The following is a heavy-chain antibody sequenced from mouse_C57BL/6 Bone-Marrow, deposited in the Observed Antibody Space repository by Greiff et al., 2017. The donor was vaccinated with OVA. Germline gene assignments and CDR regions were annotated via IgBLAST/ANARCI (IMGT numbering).Heavy chain of an antibody. J-gene: IGHJ2*01. Sequence: VQRVESGAELARPGASVKMSCKASGYTFTSYTMHWVKQRPGQGLEWIGYINPSSGYTKYNQKFKDKATLTADKSSSTAYMQLSSLTSEDSAVYYCAREELRLPFDYWGQGTTLTVSS. CDR2: INPSSGYT. CDR1: GYTFTSYT. V-gene: IGHV1-4*01. CDR3: AREELRLPFDY. D-gene: IGHD3-2*02.